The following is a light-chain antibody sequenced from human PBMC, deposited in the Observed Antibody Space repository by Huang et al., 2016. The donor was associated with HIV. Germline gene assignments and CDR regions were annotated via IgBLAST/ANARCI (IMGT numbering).Light chain of an antibody. J-gene: IGKJ4*01. CDR2: GAS. Sequence: DIVLTQSPGTLSLTTRERAALSCRASQNITNNFLAWYQQRSGQTPRLLIYGASNRAMGIPDRLSGSGSGTDFTLIISRLEPQDSAVYYCQQYLSSPLTFGGGTNVEIK. CDR1: QNITNNF. CDR3: QQYLSSPLT. V-gene: IGKV3-20*01.